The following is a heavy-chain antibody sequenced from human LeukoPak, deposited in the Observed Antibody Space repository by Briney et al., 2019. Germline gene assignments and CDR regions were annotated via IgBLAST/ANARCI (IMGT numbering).Heavy chain of an antibody. Sequence: PWETLSLTCTVSGGSISSYYWSWIRQPPGKGLEYIGYINYSGSTDYNPSLRSRATISVDTSKNQFSLKLSSVTAADTAVYYCARHHSGSYSYFDYWGQGPLVVVSS. V-gene: IGHV4-59*08. CDR2: INYSGST. D-gene: IGHD1-26*01. CDR3: ARHHSGSYSYFDY. CDR1: GGSISSYY. J-gene: IGHJ4*02.